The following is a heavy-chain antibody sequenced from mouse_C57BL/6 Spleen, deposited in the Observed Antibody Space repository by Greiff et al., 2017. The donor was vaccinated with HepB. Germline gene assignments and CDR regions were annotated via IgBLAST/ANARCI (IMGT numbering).Heavy chain of an antibody. CDR2: IDPSDSYT. D-gene: IGHD2-10*01. Sequence: QVQLQQPGAELVKPGASVKLSCKASGYTFTSYWMQWVKQRPGQGLEWIGEIDPSDSYTNYNQKFKGKATLTVDTSSSTAYMQLSSLTSEDSAVYYSALLEDYAMDYWGQGTSVTVSS. V-gene: IGHV1-50*01. J-gene: IGHJ4*01. CDR3: ALLEDYAMDY. CDR1: GYTFTSYW.